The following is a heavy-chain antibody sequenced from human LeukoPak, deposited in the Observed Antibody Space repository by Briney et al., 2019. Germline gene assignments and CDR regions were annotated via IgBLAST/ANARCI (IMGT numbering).Heavy chain of an antibody. CDR1: GFTFSNYA. V-gene: IGHV3-23*01. Sequence: GGSLRLSCAASGFTFSNYAMSWVRQAPGKGLEWVSTISGSGGSTYYADSVKGRSTISRDNSKNTLYLQMNSLRAEDTAVYYCAKASAMIVVVSKHFDYWGQGTLVTVSS. CDR3: AKASAMIVVVSKHFDY. J-gene: IGHJ4*02. D-gene: IGHD3-22*01. CDR2: ISGSGGST.